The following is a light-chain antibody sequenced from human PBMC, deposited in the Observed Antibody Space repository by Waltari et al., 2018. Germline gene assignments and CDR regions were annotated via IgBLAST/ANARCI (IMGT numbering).Light chain of an antibody. Sequence: EIVLTQSPATLSLSPGESATLSCRASQIVSSYLAWYQQKPDQAPRLLIYDASNRATGIPARFSGSGSGTDFTLTISSLEPEDFAVYYCQQRSNWPRTFGQGTKVEIK. J-gene: IGKJ1*01. CDR2: DAS. V-gene: IGKV3-11*01. CDR1: QIVSSY. CDR3: QQRSNWPRT.